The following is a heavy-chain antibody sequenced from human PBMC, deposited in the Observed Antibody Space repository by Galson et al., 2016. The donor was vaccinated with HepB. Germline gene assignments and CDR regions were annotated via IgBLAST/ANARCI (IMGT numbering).Heavy chain of an antibody. CDR2: ISWNSGNI. J-gene: IGHJ5*02. D-gene: IGHD3-10*01. Sequence: SLRLSCAASGFAFDDYAMHWVRQAPGKGLEWVSGISWNSGNIGNVDSVKGRFTISRDNAKKSLFLQMNSLRPEDTALYYCAKPLTLLRGVLASWGQGTLVTVSS. CDR3: AKPLTLLRGVLAS. CDR1: GFAFDDYA. V-gene: IGHV3-9*01.